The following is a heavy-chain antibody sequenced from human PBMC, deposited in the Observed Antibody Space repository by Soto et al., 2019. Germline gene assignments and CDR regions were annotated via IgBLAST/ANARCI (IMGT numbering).Heavy chain of an antibody. V-gene: IGHV1-69*06. Sequence: VKVSCKASGGTFSSYAISWVRQAPGQGLEWMGGIIPIFGTANYAQKFQGRVTITADKSTSTAYMELSSLRSEDTAVYYCARYNWNDGSDAFDIWGQGTMVTVSS. CDR3: ARYNWNDGSDAFDI. J-gene: IGHJ3*02. CDR2: IIPIFGTA. D-gene: IGHD1-20*01. CDR1: GGTFSSYA.